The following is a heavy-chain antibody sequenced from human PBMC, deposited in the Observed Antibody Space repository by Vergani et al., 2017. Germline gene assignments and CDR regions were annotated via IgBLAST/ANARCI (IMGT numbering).Heavy chain of an antibody. CDR2: INAGNGNT. CDR3: ARDDTIHPFGGHIVVVTANDAFDI. Sequence: QVQLVQSGAEVKKPGASVTVSCKASGYTFTSYAMHWVRQAPGQRLEWMGWINAGNGNTKYSQKFQGRVTITADESTSTAYMELSSLRSEDTAVYYCARDDTIHPFGGHIVVVTANDAFDIWGQGTMVTVSS. D-gene: IGHD2-21*02. J-gene: IGHJ3*02. V-gene: IGHV1-3*01. CDR1: GYTFTSYA.